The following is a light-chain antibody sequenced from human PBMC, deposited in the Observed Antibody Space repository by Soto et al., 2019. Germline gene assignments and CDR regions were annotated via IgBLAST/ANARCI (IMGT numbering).Light chain of an antibody. CDR1: TGAVTSGHY. CDR2: DTS. Sequence: VTQEPSLTVSPGGTVTLTCGSSTGAVTSGHYPYWFQQKPGQAPRTLIYDTSNKHSWTPARFSGSLLGGKAALTLSGAQPEDEAEYYCLLSYSGARVVFGGGTQLTVL. CDR3: LLSYSGARVV. J-gene: IGLJ2*01. V-gene: IGLV7-46*01.